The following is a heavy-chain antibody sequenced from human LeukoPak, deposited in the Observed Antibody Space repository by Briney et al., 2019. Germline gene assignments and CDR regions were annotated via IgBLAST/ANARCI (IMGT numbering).Heavy chain of an antibody. Sequence: SETLSLTCAVYGGSFSGNYWSWIRQPPGKGLEWIGEINHSGSTNYNPSLKSRVTISVDTSKNQFSLKLSSVTAADTAVFYCARMTLHHAFDIWGQGTMVTVSS. CDR1: GGSFSGNY. J-gene: IGHJ3*02. CDR2: INHSGST. CDR3: ARMTLHHAFDI. V-gene: IGHV4-34*01.